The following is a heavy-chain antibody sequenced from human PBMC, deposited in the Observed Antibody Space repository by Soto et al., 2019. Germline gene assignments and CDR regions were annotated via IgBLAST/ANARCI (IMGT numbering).Heavy chain of an antibody. V-gene: IGHV3-33*01. Sequence: GGSLRLSCAASGFTFSSYGMHWVRQAPGKGLEWVAVIWYDGSNKYYADSVKGRFTISRDNSKNTLYLQMNSLRAEDTAVYYCARDPHGYSGSSYYFDYWGQGTLVTVSS. CDR1: GFTFSSYG. CDR2: IWYDGSNK. D-gene: IGHD1-26*01. CDR3: ARDPHGYSGSSYYFDY. J-gene: IGHJ4*02.